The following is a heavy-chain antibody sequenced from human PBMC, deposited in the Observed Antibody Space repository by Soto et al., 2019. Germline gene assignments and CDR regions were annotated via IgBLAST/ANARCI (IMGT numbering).Heavy chain of an antibody. CDR2: IYYSGST. CDR3: ATMGTPATGLYFFDY. V-gene: IGHV4-59*08. Sequence: PSETLSLICTVSGDSISSSYWSWIRQSPGKGLEWIGYIYYSGSTYYNTSLKSRVTISVDTSKSQFSLNLSFVTAADTAVYYCATMGTPATGLYFFDYWGQGSLVTVSS. D-gene: IGHD2-15*01. CDR1: GDSISSSY. J-gene: IGHJ4*02.